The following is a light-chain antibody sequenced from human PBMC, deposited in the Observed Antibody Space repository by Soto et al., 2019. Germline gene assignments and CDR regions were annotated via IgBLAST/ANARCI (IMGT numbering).Light chain of an antibody. CDR3: QQYGSSPTT. J-gene: IGKJ1*01. V-gene: IGKV1-9*01. CDR1: QGISSY. CDR2: AAS. Sequence: IQLTQSPSSLSASVGDRVTITCRASQGISSYLGWYQQKPGKAPNLLIYAASTLQSGVPSRFSGGGSGTDFTLTISRLEPEDFAVYHCQQYGSSPTTFGQGTKVDIK.